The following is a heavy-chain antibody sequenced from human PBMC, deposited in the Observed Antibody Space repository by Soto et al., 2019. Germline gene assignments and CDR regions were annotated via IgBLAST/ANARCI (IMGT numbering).Heavy chain of an antibody. D-gene: IGHD2-2*01. CDR1: GFTFSNYG. CDR3: AKVTGYCSSSSCRRDYYYYGMDV. V-gene: IGHV3-30*18. CDR2: ISYDGSDK. Sequence: GGSLRLSCAASGFTFSNYGMHWVRQAPGKGLEWVAVISYDGSDKYYADSVKGRFSISRDNSKNTLYLQMNSLRAEDTAVYYCAKVTGYCSSSSCRRDYYYYGMDVWGQGTTVTVSS. J-gene: IGHJ6*02.